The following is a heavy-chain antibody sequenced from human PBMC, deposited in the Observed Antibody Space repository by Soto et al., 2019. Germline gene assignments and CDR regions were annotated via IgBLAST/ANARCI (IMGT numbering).Heavy chain of an antibody. Sequence: EVQLVESGGGLVQPGGSLRLSCAASGFSFSDYWMHWVRQAPGKGLVWVSCIDTDGSTTTYADSVKGRFTISRDNVKNTLYLQRDCLRAEDTALFYCSRGGGFSGNYLGGQGTLVTVSS. CDR3: SRGGGFSGNYL. V-gene: IGHV3-74*01. CDR1: GFSFSDYW. J-gene: IGHJ4*02. CDR2: IDTDGSTT. D-gene: IGHD1-26*01.